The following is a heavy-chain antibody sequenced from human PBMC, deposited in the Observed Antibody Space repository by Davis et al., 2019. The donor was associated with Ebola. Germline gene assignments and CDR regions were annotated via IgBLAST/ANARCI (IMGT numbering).Heavy chain of an antibody. V-gene: IGHV3-7*03. CDR1: GFTFSTYW. CDR2: IKQDGSEK. Sequence: GESLKISCAASGFTFSTYWMNWVRQAPGKGLEWVANIKQDGSEKYYVDSVKGRFTISRDNAKNSLYLQMNSLRAEDTAVYYCAKVSNSNSPGWGQGILVTVSS. D-gene: IGHD4-23*01. J-gene: IGHJ4*02. CDR3: AKVSNSNSPG.